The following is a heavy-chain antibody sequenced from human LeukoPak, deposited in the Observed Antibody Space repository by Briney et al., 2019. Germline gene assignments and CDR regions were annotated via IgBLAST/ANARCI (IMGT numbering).Heavy chain of an antibody. CDR3: AKAMSRRAYTSRADH. Sequence: GGSLRLSCAASGFTFSNYAMNWVRQAPGKGLEWVSAISGSGGSTYYADSVKGRFTMSRDNSNSTVYLQMNSLRAEDTAVYFCAKAMSRRAYTSRADHWGQGTLVTVAS. CDR2: ISGSGGST. CDR1: GFTFSNYA. V-gene: IGHV3-23*01. J-gene: IGHJ4*02. D-gene: IGHD2-21*01.